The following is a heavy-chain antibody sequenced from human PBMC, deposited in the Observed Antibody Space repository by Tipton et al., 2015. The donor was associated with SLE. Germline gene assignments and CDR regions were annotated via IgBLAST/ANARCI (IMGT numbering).Heavy chain of an antibody. CDR3: ARGWYSSSLGY. Sequence: TLSLTCAVSGGSISSSNWWSWVRQPPGKGLEWIGEIYHSGSTNYNPSLKSRVTISVDTSKNQFSLKLSSVTAADTAVYYCARGWYSSSLGYWGQGTLVTVSS. J-gene: IGHJ4*02. CDR1: GGSISSSNW. D-gene: IGHD6-13*01. V-gene: IGHV4-4*02. CDR2: IYHSGST.